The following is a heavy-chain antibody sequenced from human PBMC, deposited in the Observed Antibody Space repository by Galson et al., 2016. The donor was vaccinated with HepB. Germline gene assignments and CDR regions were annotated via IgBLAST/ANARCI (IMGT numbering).Heavy chain of an antibody. D-gene: IGHD5-24*01. Sequence: SLRLSCAASGITVTTNYISWVRQAPGKGLEWVAILYSGGTTVYADSVRGRFTNSRDDSKNTVHLQMNSLRVEDTAMYFCASAPTITTIWGSWGQGTLVTVSS. CDR3: ASAPTITTIWGS. V-gene: IGHV3-53*01. CDR2: LYSGGTT. CDR1: GITVTTNY. J-gene: IGHJ5*02.